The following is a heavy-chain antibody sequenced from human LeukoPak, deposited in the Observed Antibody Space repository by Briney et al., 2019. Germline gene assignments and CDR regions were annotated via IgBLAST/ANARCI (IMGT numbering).Heavy chain of an antibody. V-gene: IGHV1-2*02. J-gene: IGHJ4*02. Sequence: ASVKVSCRASGYTFTGYYMHWVRQAPGQGLEWMGWINPNSGSTNYEQKFQGRGTMTRDTSISTAYMELSRLRSDDTAVYYGARDPGYCSGVSRYLAYYFDYWGQGTLVTVSS. CDR3: ARDPGYCSGVSRYLAYYFDY. CDR2: INPNSGST. CDR1: GYTFTGYY. D-gene: IGHD2-15*01.